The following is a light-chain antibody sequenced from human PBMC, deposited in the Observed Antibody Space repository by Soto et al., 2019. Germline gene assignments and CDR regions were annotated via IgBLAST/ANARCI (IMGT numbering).Light chain of an antibody. Sequence: QSALTQPASVSGSPGQSITISCTGNSSDVGSYNLVSWYQQHPGKAPKLMIYEVTKRPSGVSNRFSGSKSGNAASLTISGLQAEDEADYYCFSNAGLTTWVFGGGTKVTVL. CDR3: FSNAGLTTWV. J-gene: IGLJ3*02. CDR2: EVT. CDR1: SSDVGSYNL. V-gene: IGLV2-23*02.